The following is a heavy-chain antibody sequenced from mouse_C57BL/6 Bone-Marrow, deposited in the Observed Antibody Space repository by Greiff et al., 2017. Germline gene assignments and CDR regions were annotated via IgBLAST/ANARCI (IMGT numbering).Heavy chain of an antibody. D-gene: IGHD1-1*01. CDR3: ARGYYGSSYYYFDY. Sequence: VQLQQSGAELVKPGASVKLSCTASGYTFTSYWMQWVKQRPGQGLEWIGEIDPSDSYTNYNHKFKGKATLTVDTSSSTAYMQHISLTSEDSAVYYCARGYYGSSYYYFDYWGQGTTLTVSS. CDR2: IDPSDSYT. J-gene: IGHJ2*01. V-gene: IGHV1-50*01. CDR1: GYTFTSYW.